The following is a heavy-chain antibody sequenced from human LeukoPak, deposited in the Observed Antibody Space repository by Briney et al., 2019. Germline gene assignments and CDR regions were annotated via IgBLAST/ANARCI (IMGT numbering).Heavy chain of an antibody. Sequence: GASVKVSCKASGYTFTGYYMHWVRQAPGQGLGWMGWINPNSGDTNYAQKFQGRVTMTRDTSISTAYMELSRLRSDDTAVYYCARDKDTALVNCFDPWGQGTLVTVSS. CDR2: INPNSGDT. J-gene: IGHJ5*02. V-gene: IGHV1-2*02. CDR1: GYTFTGYY. CDR3: ARDKDTALVNCFDP. D-gene: IGHD5-18*01.